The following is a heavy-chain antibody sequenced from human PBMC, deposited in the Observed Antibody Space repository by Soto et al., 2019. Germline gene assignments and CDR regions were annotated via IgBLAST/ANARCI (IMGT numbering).Heavy chain of an antibody. V-gene: IGHV3-30-3*01. CDR2: ISYDGSNK. Sequence: QVQLVESGGGVVQPGRSLRLSCAASGFTFSYYAMHWVRQAPGKGLEWVALISYDGSNKYYADSVKGRFTISRDNSKNTLSLQMNSLRAEDTAVYYCARDEGSAFDYWGQGTLVTVSS. D-gene: IGHD6-6*01. CDR1: GFTFSYYA. CDR3: ARDEGSAFDY. J-gene: IGHJ4*02.